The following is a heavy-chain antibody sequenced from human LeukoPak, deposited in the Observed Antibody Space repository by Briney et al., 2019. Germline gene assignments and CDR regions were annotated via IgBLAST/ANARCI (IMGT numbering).Heavy chain of an antibody. Sequence: KPSETLSLTCTVSGGSISSYYWSWIRQPPGKALEWLALIYWDDDKRYSPSLKSRLTITKDTSKNQVVLTMTNMDPVDTATYYCAHHTLYGEGDYFDYWGQGTLVTVSS. V-gene: IGHV2-5*08. CDR3: AHHTLYGEGDYFDY. CDR2: IYWDDDK. CDR1: GGSISSYYW. J-gene: IGHJ4*02. D-gene: IGHD2-2*02.